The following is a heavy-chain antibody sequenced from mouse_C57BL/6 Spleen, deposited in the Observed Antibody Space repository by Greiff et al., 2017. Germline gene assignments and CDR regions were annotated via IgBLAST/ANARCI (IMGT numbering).Heavy chain of an antibody. Sequence: QVQLQQPGAELVRPGSSVKLSCKASGYTFTSYWMDWVKQRPGQGLEWIGNIYPSDSETHYNQKFKDKATLTVDQSSSTAYMQLSSLTSEDAAVYYWARECYDGYRRYFDVWGTGTTVTVSS. D-gene: IGHD2-3*01. J-gene: IGHJ1*03. CDR2: IYPSDSET. CDR3: ARECYDGYRRYFDV. V-gene: IGHV1-61*01. CDR1: GYTFTSYW.